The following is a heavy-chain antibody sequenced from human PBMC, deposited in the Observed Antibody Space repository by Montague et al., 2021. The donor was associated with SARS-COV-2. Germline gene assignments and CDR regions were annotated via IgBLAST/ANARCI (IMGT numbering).Heavy chain of an antibody. CDR1: GGSISSSNW. V-gene: IGHV4-4*02. J-gene: IGHJ4*02. Sequence: SETLSLTCAVSGGSISSSNWWSWVRQPPGKGLEWIGEIYHRGSTNYNPSLKSRVTISVDKSKNQSSLKLSSVTAADTAVYYCARGLGWLRGSFDYWGQGTLVTVSS. CDR2: IYHRGST. CDR3: ARGLGWLRGSFDY. D-gene: IGHD6-19*01.